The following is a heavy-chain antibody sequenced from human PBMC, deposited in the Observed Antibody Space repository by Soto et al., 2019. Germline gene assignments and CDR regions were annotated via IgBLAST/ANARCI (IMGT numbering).Heavy chain of an antibody. V-gene: IGHV4-59*01. CDR3: ARVEGDGYNYNNWFDP. J-gene: IGHJ5*02. CDR2: VYYSGRT. Sequence: SETLSLTCSVLGGSLSSYYWSWIRQPPGKGLEWIGYVYYSGRTNYSPSLKSRVTISVDTSKNQFSLKLDSVTPADTAVYYCARVEGDGYNYNNWFDPWGRGTMVTVAS. D-gene: IGHD5-12*01. CDR1: GGSLSSYY.